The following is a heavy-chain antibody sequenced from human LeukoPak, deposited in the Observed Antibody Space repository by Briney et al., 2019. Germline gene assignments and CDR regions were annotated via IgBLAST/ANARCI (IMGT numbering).Heavy chain of an antibody. CDR1: VGSFSGYY. CDR2: INHSGST. CDR3: ARGRIMITFGGVPGGSGMDV. V-gene: IGHV4-34*01. J-gene: IGHJ6*04. Sequence: SETLSLTCAVYVGSFSGYYWSWIRQPPGKGLEWIGQINHSGSTNYNPYLKSRVTISVDTSKNQFSLKLSSVTAADTAVYYCARGRIMITFGGVPGGSGMDVWGKGTTVTVFS. D-gene: IGHD3-16*01.